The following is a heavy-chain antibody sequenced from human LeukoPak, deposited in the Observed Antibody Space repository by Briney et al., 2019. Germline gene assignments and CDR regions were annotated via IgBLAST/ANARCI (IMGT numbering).Heavy chain of an antibody. J-gene: IGHJ4*02. CDR3: ARGSGDGYNFVY. V-gene: IGHV4-59*01. CDR2: IYYSGST. D-gene: IGHD5-24*01. CDR1: GGSISSYY. Sequence: SEILSLTCTVSGGSISSYYWSWIRQPPGKGLEWIGYIYYSGSTNYNPSLKSRVTISVDTSKNQFSLKLSSVTAADTAVYYCARGSGDGYNFVYWGQGTLVTVSS.